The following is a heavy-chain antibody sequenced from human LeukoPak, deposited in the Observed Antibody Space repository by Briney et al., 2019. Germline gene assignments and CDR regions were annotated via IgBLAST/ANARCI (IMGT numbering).Heavy chain of an antibody. Sequence: GESLNISCKATGYTFTNYWIGWVRQMPGKGLDYMGMIYPGDSDIRYSPSFQGQVTISADKSIRTAYLQWSSLKASDTAMYFCARHLYLGSSTDYWGQGTLVTVSP. D-gene: IGHD6-6*01. CDR1: GYTFTNYW. J-gene: IGHJ4*02. CDR2: IYPGDSDI. V-gene: IGHV5-51*01. CDR3: ARHLYLGSSTDY.